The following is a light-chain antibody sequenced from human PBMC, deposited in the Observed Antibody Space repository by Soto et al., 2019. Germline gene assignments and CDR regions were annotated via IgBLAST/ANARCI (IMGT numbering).Light chain of an antibody. CDR1: QSVSSSY. Sequence: EIVLTQSPGTLSLSPGERATLSCRASQSVSSSYLAWYQQKPGQAPRLLIYGASSRATGIPDRFSGSGSGTDLTLTISRQEPEDFAVYYCQQYGSSPQWTFGQGTKVEIK. J-gene: IGKJ1*01. CDR2: GAS. V-gene: IGKV3-20*01. CDR3: QQYGSSPQWT.